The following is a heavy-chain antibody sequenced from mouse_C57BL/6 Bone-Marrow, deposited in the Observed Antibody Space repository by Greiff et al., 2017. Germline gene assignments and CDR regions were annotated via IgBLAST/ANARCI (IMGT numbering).Heavy chain of an antibody. Sequence: EVMLVESGGGLVKPGGSLKLSCAASGFTFSSYAMSWVRQTPEKRLEWVATISDGGSYTYYPDNVKGRFTISRDNAKNNLYLQMSHLKSEDTAMYYCARGPYYYGSTPFAYWGQGTPVTVSA. D-gene: IGHD1-1*01. J-gene: IGHJ3*01. CDR1: GFTFSSYA. CDR3: ARGPYYYGSTPFAY. V-gene: IGHV5-4*03. CDR2: ISDGGSYT.